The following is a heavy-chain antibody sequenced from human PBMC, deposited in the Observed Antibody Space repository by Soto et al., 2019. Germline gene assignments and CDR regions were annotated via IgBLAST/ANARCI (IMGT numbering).Heavy chain of an antibody. CDR1: GGSISSSSYY. V-gene: IGHV4-39*01. D-gene: IGHD2-2*01. J-gene: IGHJ6*03. CDR2: IYYSGST. CDR3: ARQPGYCSSTSCYAFYYYYMDV. Sequence: SETMSLPCTVSGGSISSSSYYCGRIHQPPGKGLEWIGSIYYSGSTYYNPSLKSRVTISVDTSKNQFSLKLSSVTAADTAVYYCARQPGYCSSTSCYAFYYYYMDVWGKGTTVTVTS.